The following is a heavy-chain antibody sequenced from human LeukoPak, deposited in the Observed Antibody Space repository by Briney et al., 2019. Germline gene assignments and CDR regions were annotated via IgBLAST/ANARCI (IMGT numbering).Heavy chain of an antibody. CDR2: ISYDGSNK. CDR3: ARDRDGYSPFDY. J-gene: IGHJ4*02. V-gene: IGHV3-30*04. Sequence: GGSLRLSCAASGFTFSSYAMHWVRQAPGKRLEWVAVISYDGSNKYYADSVKGRFTISRDNSKNTLYLQMNSLRAEDTAAYYCARDRDGYSPFDYWGQGTLVTVSS. CDR1: GFTFSSYA. D-gene: IGHD5-24*01.